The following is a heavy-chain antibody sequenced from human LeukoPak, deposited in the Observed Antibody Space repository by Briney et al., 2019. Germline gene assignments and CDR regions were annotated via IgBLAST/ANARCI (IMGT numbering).Heavy chain of an antibody. CDR2: IYHSGST. CDR1: SYSISSGYY. CDR3: ARHSYYDYVWGSYRYAHFDY. Sequence: QSSETLSLTCAVSSYSISSGYYWGRIRQPPGKGLEWIGSIYHSGSTYYNPCLKSRVTISEDTSKNQFSLMLSSVTAADPAVYYFARHSYYDYVWGSYRYAHFDYWGQGTLVTVSS. V-gene: IGHV4-38-2*01. J-gene: IGHJ4*02. D-gene: IGHD3-16*02.